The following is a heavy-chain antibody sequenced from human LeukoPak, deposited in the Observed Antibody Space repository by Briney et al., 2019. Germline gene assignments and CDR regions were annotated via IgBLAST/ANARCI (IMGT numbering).Heavy chain of an antibody. CDR3: AKDSDSSGSFEPPDF. Sequence: PGGSLRLSCAASGFTFNDYAMHWVRQVPGKGLEWVSLINWSGVSTYYADSVKGRFTISRDNNKDSLFLQMSSLRPEDTALYYCAKDSDSSGSFEPPDFWGQGTLVTVSS. V-gene: IGHV3-43D*03. CDR1: GFTFNDYA. D-gene: IGHD3-22*01. CDR2: INWSGVST. J-gene: IGHJ4*02.